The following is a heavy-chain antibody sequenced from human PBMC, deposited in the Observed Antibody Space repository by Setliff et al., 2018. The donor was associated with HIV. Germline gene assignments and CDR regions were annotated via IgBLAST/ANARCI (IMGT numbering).Heavy chain of an antibody. V-gene: IGHV3-11*01. CDR3: SRPHTIAGNNRGFDY. D-gene: IGHD3-10*01. CDR2: ITNGGGSK. Sequence: LRLSCVASGFTFGDYYMGWFRQAPGKGLEWVSYITNGGGSKFYVDSVKGRFTISRDNALNSLYLQLNSLRAEDTGVYYCSRPHTIAGNNRGFDYWGHGTLVTVSS. J-gene: IGHJ4*01. CDR1: GFTFGDYY.